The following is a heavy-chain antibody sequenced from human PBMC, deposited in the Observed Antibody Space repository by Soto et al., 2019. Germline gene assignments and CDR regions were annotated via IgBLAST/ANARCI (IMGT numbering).Heavy chain of an antibody. CDR1: GFTVSSNY. CDR3: ARLPPLLRSSDWLPYKDAFDI. Sequence: EVQLVESGGGLVQPGGSLRLSCAASGFTVSSNYMSWVRQAPGKGLEWVSVIYSGGSTYYADSVKGRFTISRDNSNNTLYLQMNSRRADDTAVYYCARLPPLLRSSDWLPYKDAFDIWGQGTMVTVSS. CDR2: IYSGGST. D-gene: IGHD3-9*01. V-gene: IGHV3-66*04. J-gene: IGHJ3*02.